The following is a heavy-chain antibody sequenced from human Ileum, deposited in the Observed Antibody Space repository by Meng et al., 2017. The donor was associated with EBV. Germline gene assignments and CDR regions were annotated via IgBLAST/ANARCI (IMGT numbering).Heavy chain of an antibody. CDR2: IYHSGST. CDR3: ARSDEGYCSGGSCYGGGFDY. J-gene: IGHJ4*02. V-gene: IGHV4-4*02. CDR1: WGSSSRSNG. Sequence: SGSCCLTCAATWGSSSRSNGGSWVRQPPGKGLEWIGEIYHSGSTNYNPCLKSRVTISVDKSKNQFSLKLSSVTAADTAVYYCARSDEGYCSGGSCYGGGFDYWGQGTLVTVSS. D-gene: IGHD2-15*01.